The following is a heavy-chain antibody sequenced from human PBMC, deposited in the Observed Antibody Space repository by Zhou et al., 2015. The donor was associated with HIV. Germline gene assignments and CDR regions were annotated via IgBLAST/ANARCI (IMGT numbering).Heavy chain of an antibody. Sequence: QVQLVQSGAEVKKPGSSVKVSCKASGGTFSSYAISWVRQAPGQGLEWMGGIIPIFGTANYAQKFQGRVTITADESTSTAYMELSSLRSEDTAVYYCAREGLDFWSGPDAFDIWAKGQWSPSLQ. V-gene: IGHV1-69*01. D-gene: IGHD3-3*01. J-gene: IGHJ3*02. CDR3: AREGLDFWSGPDAFDI. CDR1: GGTFSSYA. CDR2: IIPIFGTA.